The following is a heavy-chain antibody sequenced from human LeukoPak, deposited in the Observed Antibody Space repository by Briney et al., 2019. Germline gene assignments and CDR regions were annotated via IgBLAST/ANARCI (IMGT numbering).Heavy chain of an antibody. CDR3: ARTYSSGWYEDY. CDR1: GGSFSGYY. J-gene: IGHJ4*02. Sequence: SETLSLTCAVYGGSFSGYYWSWIRQPPGKGLEWIGEINHSGSTNYNPSLKSRVTISVDTSKNQFSLKLSSVTAADTAVYYCARTYSSGWYEDYWGQGTLVTVSS. V-gene: IGHV4-34*01. D-gene: IGHD6-19*01. CDR2: INHSGST.